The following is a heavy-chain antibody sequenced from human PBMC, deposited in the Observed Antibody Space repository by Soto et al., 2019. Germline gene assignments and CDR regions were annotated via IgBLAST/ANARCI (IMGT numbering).Heavy chain of an antibody. V-gene: IGHV1-8*01. CDR2: MNPNSGNT. J-gene: IGHJ3*02. D-gene: IGHD4-17*01. CDR1: GYTFTSYD. CDR3: ARGANYDYGDYADAFDI. Sequence: ASVKVSCKASGYTFTSYDINWVRQATGQGLEWMGWMNPNSGNTGYAQKFQGRVTMTRNTPTSTAYMELSSLRSEDTAVYYCARGANYDYGDYADAFDIWGQGTMVTVSS.